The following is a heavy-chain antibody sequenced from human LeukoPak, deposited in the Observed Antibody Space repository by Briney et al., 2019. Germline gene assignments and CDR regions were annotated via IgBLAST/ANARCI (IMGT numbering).Heavy chain of an antibody. D-gene: IGHD2-2*02. V-gene: IGHV4-39*01. CDR2: IYYSGST. Sequence: SETLSLTCTVSGGSISSSSYYWGWIRQPPGKGLEWIGSIYYSGSTYYNPSLKSRVTISVDASKNQFSLKLSSVTAADTAVYYCARHGRLDLIVVVPAAIQGFDYWGQGTLVTVSS. CDR1: GGSISSSSYY. J-gene: IGHJ4*02. CDR3: ARHGRLDLIVVVPAAIQGFDY.